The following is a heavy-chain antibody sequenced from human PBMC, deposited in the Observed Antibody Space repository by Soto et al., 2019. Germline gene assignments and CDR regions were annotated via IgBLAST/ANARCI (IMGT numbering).Heavy chain of an antibody. J-gene: IGHJ4*02. D-gene: IGHD3-22*01. CDR2: ISAYNGNT. CDR1: GYTFTSYG. Sequence: ASVKVSCKASGYTFTSYGISWVRQAPGQGLEWMGWISAYNGNTNYAQKLQGRVTMTTDTSTSTAYMELRSLRSDDTAVYYCARDRYYYDSSGPAYTKFDYWGQGTLVTVSS. CDR3: ARDRYYYDSSGPAYTKFDY. V-gene: IGHV1-18*01.